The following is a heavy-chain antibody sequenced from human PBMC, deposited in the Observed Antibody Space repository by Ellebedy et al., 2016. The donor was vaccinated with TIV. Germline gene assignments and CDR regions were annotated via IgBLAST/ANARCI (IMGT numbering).Heavy chain of an antibody. CDR1: GFTFSDYY. J-gene: IGHJ2*01. Sequence: GESLKISCAASGFTFSDYYMSWIRQAPGKGLEWVSAISGSGGSTYYADSVKGRFTIYRDNSKNTLYLQMNSLRAEDTAVYYCAKVRGTPHWYFDLWGRGTLVTVSS. D-gene: IGHD2-15*01. CDR2: ISGSGGST. CDR3: AKVRGTPHWYFDL. V-gene: IGHV3-23*01.